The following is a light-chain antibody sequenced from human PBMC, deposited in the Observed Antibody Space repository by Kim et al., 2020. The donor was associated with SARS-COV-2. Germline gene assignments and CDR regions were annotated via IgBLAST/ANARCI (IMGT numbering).Light chain of an antibody. CDR2: EDT. Sequence: SYELTQPPSVSVSPGQTATITCSGDKLGQKYACWYQLQPGQSPLLVIYEDTKRPSGIPERFSGSNSGNTATLTISGTQAIDEADYYCQTWDSTDVIFGGGTQLTVL. CDR1: KLGQKY. CDR3: QTWDSTDVI. V-gene: IGLV3-1*01. J-gene: IGLJ2*01.